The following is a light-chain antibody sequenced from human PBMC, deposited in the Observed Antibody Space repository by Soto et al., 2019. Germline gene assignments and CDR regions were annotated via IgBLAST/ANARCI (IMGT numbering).Light chain of an antibody. V-gene: IGKV3-20*01. J-gene: IGKJ2*01. CDR1: QSVTSNY. CDR2: GAS. Sequence: EIVLTQSPGTLSLSPGERATRSCRASQSVTSNYLAWYQQKPGQAPRLLIYGASTRAAGVPDRFSGSGSGTDFTLTITRLEPEDFAVYYCQQYGRAPLLYTFGQGTKVGVK. CDR3: QQYGRAPLLYT.